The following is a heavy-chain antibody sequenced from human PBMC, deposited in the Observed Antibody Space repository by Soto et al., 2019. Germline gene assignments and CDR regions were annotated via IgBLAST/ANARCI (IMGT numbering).Heavy chain of an antibody. D-gene: IGHD2-8*01. CDR1: GGTFSTDS. CDR2: IIPMFGTA. V-gene: IGHV1-69*12. CDR3: AWDSDAYHGMDA. Sequence: QVQLVQSGAEVKKPGSSVKVSCKASGGTFSTDSISWVRQAPGQGLEWMGGIIPMFGTANNAQKFQGRGQSTADEPTSTAYMELSRLISEDTAVHFCAWDSDAYHGMDAWGQRTTVTVAS. J-gene: IGHJ6*02.